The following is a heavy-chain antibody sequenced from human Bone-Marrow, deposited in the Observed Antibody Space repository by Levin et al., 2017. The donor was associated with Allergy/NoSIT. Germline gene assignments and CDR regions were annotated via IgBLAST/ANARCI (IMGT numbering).Heavy chain of an antibody. CDR1: GGSISSAGYH. CDR3: ARLDGYYFDY. D-gene: IGHD3-9*01. Sequence: PSETLSLTCTVSGGSISSAGYHWTWIRPSPGKGLEWIGYISYRGTTYYNPSLKSRLTMSLDTSEQRFSLNLNSVTAADTAIYYCARLDGYYFDYWGQGTLVTVSS. V-gene: IGHV4-31*03. CDR2: ISYRGTT. J-gene: IGHJ4*02.